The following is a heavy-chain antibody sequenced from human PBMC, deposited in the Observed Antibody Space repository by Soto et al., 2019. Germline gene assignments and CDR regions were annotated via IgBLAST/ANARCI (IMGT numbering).Heavy chain of an antibody. V-gene: IGHV4-30-4*01. CDR3: GTMPIVVEPAPMDV. Sequence: SETLSLTCTVSGGSISSGDYYWSWIRQPPGKGLEWIGYIYYSGSTSYNASLKSRTSISADPSNNQFSLKLHSLTAADTAVYFCGTMPIVVEPAPMDVWGPGTSVTVSS. J-gene: IGHJ6*02. D-gene: IGHD2-2*01. CDR2: IYYSGST. CDR1: GGSISSGDYY.